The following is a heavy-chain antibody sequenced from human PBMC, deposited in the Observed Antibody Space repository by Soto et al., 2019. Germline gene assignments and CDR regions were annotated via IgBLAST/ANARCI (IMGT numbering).Heavy chain of an antibody. CDR1: GYTFTGYY. CDR2: INPNSGGT. D-gene: IGHD6-19*01. V-gene: IGHV1-2*04. CDR3: ARGTPPVIAVVVENWFDP. Sequence: ASVKVSCKASGYTFTGYYMHWVRQAPGQGLEWMGWINPNSGGTNYAQKFQGWVTMTRDTSISTAYMELSRLRSDDTAVYYCARGTPPVIAVVVENWFDPWGQGTLVTVAS. J-gene: IGHJ5*02.